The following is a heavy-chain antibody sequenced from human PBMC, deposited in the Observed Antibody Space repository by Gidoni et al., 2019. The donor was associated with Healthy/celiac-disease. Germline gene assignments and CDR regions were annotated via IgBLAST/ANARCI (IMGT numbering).Heavy chain of an antibody. Sequence: EVQLVESGGGLVQPGGSLRLSCAASGFTFSSYWMSWVRQAPGKGLEWVANIKQDGSEKYYVDSVKGRFTISRDNAKNSLYLQMNSLRAEDTAVYYCARVSRTPGYYFDYWGQGTLVTVSS. V-gene: IGHV3-7*03. CDR1: GFTFSSYW. D-gene: IGHD3-3*02. J-gene: IGHJ4*02. CDR2: IKQDGSEK. CDR3: ARVSRTPGYYFDY.